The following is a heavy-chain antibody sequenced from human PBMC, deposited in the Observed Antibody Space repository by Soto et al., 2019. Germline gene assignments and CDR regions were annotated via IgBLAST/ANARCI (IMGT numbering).Heavy chain of an antibody. CDR2: ISEGRGDP. D-gene: IGHD2-2*01. CDR3: ASTRIPAALGPPNSRGFDV. J-gene: IGHJ3*01. V-gene: IGHV3-23*01. CDR1: GFSFHVYV. Sequence: ELQLLESGGGLVQPGGSLRLSCAASGFSFHVYVMNWVRQAPGKGLEWVSGISEGRGDPYYADSVKGRFTVSRYNSKNTLYLQMNSLRVEDTAVYFCASTRIPAALGPPNSRGFDVWGQGTKVTVSS.